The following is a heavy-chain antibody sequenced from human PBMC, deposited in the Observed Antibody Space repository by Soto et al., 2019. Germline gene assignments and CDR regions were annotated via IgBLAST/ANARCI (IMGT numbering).Heavy chain of an antibody. V-gene: IGHV4-34*01. CDR2: INHSGST. J-gene: IGHJ4*02. D-gene: IGHD2-8*02. Sequence: SETLSLTCAVYGGSYSGYYWNWICQPPGTGLEWIGEINHSGSTNYSPSLKSRVTISVDTSKNQFSLKLTSVTAADTAVYYCARDKITGLFDYWGQGTLVTVS. CDR3: ARDKITGLFDY. CDR1: GGSYSGYY.